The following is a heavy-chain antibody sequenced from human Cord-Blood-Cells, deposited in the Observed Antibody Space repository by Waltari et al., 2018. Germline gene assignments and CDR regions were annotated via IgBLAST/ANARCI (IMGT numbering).Heavy chain of an antibody. Sequence: QVQLVQSGAEVKKPGASVKVSCKASGYTFTSYYMHWVRQAPGKGLEWMGIINPSGGSTSYAQKFQGRVTMTRDTSTSTVYMELSSLRSEDTAVYYCARRGLAAAVAEGFDYWGQGTLVTVSS. D-gene: IGHD6-13*01. CDR2: INPSGGST. J-gene: IGHJ4*02. V-gene: IGHV1-46*01. CDR3: ARRGLAAAVAEGFDY. CDR1: GYTFTSYY.